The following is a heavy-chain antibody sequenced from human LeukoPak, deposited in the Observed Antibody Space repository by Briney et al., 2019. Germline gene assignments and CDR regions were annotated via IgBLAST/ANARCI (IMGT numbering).Heavy chain of an antibody. V-gene: IGHV1-69*05. CDR3: ASPHYYGSGSYYKGFDY. Sequence: ASVKVSCKASGYTFTGYYMHWVRQAPGQGLEWMGRIIPIFGTANYAQKSQGRVTITTDESTSTAYMELSSLRSEDTAVYYCASPHYYGSGSYYKGFDYWGQGTLVTVSS. D-gene: IGHD3-10*01. CDR1: GYTFTGYY. J-gene: IGHJ4*02. CDR2: IIPIFGTA.